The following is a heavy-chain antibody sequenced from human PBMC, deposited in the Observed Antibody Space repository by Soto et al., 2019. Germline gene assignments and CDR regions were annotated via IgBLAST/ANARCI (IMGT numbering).Heavy chain of an antibody. Sequence: SETLSLTCGVSGGSISSGGYSWSWIRKPPGKGLEWIGYIYHSGSTYYNPSLKSRVTISVDRSKNQFSLKLSSVTAADTAVYHCARAGMIVENWFDPWGQRSLDTVSS. CDR1: GGSISSGGYS. J-gene: IGHJ5*02. CDR2: IYHSGST. CDR3: ARAGMIVENWFDP. D-gene: IGHD3-22*01. V-gene: IGHV4-30-2*01.